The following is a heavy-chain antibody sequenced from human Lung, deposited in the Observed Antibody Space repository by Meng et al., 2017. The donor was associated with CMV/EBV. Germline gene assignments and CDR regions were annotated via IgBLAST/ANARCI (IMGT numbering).Heavy chain of an antibody. CDR2: IYYTGST. V-gene: IGHV4-31*03. Sequence: QESGPGLVKPSQTLSLPCTVSGGSIGSGGYYWSWIRQRPGKGLEWIGYIYYTGSTFYNPSLKSRVTISVDTSKNQFSLKLIPATAADTAVYYCAREAGRDGYATPKFDYWGQGTLVTVSS. J-gene: IGHJ4*02. CDR1: GGSIGSGGYY. D-gene: IGHD5-24*01. CDR3: AREAGRDGYATPKFDY.